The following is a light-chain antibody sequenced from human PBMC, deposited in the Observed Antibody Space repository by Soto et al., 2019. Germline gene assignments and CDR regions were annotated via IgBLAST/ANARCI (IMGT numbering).Light chain of an antibody. CDR2: KAS. Sequence: IQMTQSPSTLSASVGDRVTITCRASQTISSWLAWYQQKPGKAPKLLIYKASTLKSGVPSRFSGSGSGTKFTLTIASLQPDDFATYYCQQYETCSGTFGPGTKVDIK. V-gene: IGKV1-5*03. CDR3: QQYETCSGT. CDR1: QTISSW. J-gene: IGKJ1*01.